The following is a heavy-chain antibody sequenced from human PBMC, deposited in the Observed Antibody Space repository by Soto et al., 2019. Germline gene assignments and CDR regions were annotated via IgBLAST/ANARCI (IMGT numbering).Heavy chain of an antibody. D-gene: IGHD3-22*01. CDR3: ASGDYYESRIPLDRQRAFDI. CDR1: GGTFSSYA. Sequence: QVQLVQSGAEVKKPGSSVKVSCKASGGTFSSYAISWVRQAPGQGLEWMGGIIPIFGTANYAQKFQGRVTITADKSTSTAYMELSSLRSEDTAVYYCASGDYYESRIPLDRQRAFDILGQGTMVTVSS. CDR2: IIPIFGTA. J-gene: IGHJ3*02. V-gene: IGHV1-69*06.